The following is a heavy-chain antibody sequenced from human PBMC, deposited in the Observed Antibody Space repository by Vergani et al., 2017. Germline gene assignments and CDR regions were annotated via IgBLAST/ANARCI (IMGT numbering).Heavy chain of an antibody. CDR3: ARDRYYLGSGSYPYFYYYGLYV. CDR2: ISSSSSYI. J-gene: IGHJ6*01. V-gene: IGHV3-21*01. CDR1: GFTFSSYS. D-gene: IGHD3-10*01. Sequence: EVQLVESGGGLVKRGGSLRLSCAASGFTFSSYSMNWVRQAPGKGLEWVSSISSSSSYIHYSDSLKGRFTISRDNAKSSLYLQMNSLRAEDTGVYYCARDRYYLGSGSYPYFYYYGLYVCLRGRAVSDSS.